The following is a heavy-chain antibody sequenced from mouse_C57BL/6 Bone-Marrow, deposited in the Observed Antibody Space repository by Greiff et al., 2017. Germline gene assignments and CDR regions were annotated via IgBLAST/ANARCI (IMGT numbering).Heavy chain of an antibody. CDR3: ARHYEYDWGFYAMDY. Sequence: EVKLQESGPELVKPGASVKIPCKASGYTFTDYNMDWVKQSHGKSLEWIGDINPNNGGTIYNQKFKGKATLTVDKSSSTAYMELRSLTSEDTAVYYCARHYEYDWGFYAMDYWGQGTSVTVSS. CDR1: GYTFTDYN. CDR2: INPNNGGT. V-gene: IGHV1-18*01. J-gene: IGHJ4*01. D-gene: IGHD2-4*01.